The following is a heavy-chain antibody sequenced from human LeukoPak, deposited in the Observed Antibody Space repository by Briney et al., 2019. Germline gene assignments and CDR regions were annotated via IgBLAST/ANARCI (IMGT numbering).Heavy chain of an antibody. Sequence: GASVKVSCKASGYTFTGYYMHWVRQAPGQGLEWMGWINPNSGGTNYAQKFQGRVTMTRGTSISTAYMELSRLRSDDTAVYYCAREGVSRYYYDSSGYYYADWGQGTLVTVSS. D-gene: IGHD3-22*01. CDR3: AREGVSRYYYDSSGYYYAD. J-gene: IGHJ4*02. CDR2: INPNSGGT. CDR1: GYTFTGYY. V-gene: IGHV1-2*02.